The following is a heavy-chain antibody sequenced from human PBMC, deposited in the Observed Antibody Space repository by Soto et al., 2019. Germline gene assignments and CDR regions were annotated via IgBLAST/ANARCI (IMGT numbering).Heavy chain of an antibody. CDR2: ISPGSRYP. CDR3: VRGGGGGLFDP. J-gene: IGHJ5*02. V-gene: IGHV3-11*06. CDR1: GFTCGDSY. D-gene: IGHD2-15*01. Sequence: GGSLRLSCAVSGFTCGDSYMSWIRQAPGKGLEWLSYISPGSRYPAYADSVKGRFTISRDNAKRSLYLQMMSLTAEDTAIYYCVRGGGGGLFDPSGQGTMGTVSS.